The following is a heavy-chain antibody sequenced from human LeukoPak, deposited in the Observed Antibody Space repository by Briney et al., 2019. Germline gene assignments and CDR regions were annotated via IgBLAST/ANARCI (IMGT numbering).Heavy chain of an antibody. V-gene: IGHV1-2*02. CDR2: INPNSGGT. Sequence: ASVKVSCKASGYTFTGYYMHWVRQAPGQGLEWMGWINPNSGGTNYAQKFQGRVTMTRDTSISTAYMELSRLRSDDTAVYYCARGLYYYDSSGYYSVWGQGTLVTVSS. CDR3: ARGLYYYDSSGYYSV. CDR1: GYTFTGYY. J-gene: IGHJ4*02. D-gene: IGHD3-22*01.